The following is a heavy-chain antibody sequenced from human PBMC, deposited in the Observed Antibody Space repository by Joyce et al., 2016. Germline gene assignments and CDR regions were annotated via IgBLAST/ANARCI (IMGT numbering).Heavy chain of an antibody. V-gene: IGHV3-21*02. D-gene: IGHD2-8*02. CDR3: ARGGLVYDYSMDV. CDR2: ISGDSTYI. J-gene: IGHJ6*02. CDR1: GFTFRTSS. Sequence: EVQLVESGGGLVEPGGSLRISCAASGFTFRTSSMSWCRQAPGKGLEWVSAISGDSTYIFYADSVKGRFTVSRDNAKNSLYLQMNTLRAEDTAVFFCARGGLVYDYSMDVWGQGTTVTVSS.